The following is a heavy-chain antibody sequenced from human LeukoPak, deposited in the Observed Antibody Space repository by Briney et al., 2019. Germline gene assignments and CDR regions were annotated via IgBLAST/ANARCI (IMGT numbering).Heavy chain of an antibody. CDR1: GGSISSYY. V-gene: IGHV4-4*07. J-gene: IGHJ4*02. D-gene: IGHD3-22*01. CDR2: IYTSGTT. Sequence: SETLSLTCTVSGGSISSYYWSWIRQPAGKGLEWIGRIYTSGTTNYNPSLRSRITMSLDTSKNQLSLKLSSVTAADTAVYYCARDEAGSGYPDYWGQGTLVTASS. CDR3: ARDEAGSGYPDY.